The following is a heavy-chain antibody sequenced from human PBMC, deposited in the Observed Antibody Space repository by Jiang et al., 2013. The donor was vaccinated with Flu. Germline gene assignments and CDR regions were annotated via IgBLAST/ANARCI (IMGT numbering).Heavy chain of an antibody. CDR1: GFTFSSYG. Sequence: RSLRLSCAASGFTFSSYGMHWVRQAPGKGLEWVAVIWYDGSNKYYADSVKGRFTISRDNSKNTLYLQMNSLRAEDTAVYYCARDAPMIHWYFDLWGRGTLVTVSS. D-gene: IGHD3-22*01. CDR2: IWYDGSNK. J-gene: IGHJ2*01. V-gene: IGHV3-33*01. CDR3: ARDAPMIHWYFDL.